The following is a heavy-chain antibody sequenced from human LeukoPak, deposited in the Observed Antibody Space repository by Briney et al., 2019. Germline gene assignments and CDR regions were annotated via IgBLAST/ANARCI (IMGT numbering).Heavy chain of an antibody. CDR3: ARGPRNDP. D-gene: IGHD1-14*01. CDR2: IIPIFGTA. Sequence: SVKVSCKASGGTFSSYAISWVRQAPGQGLEWMGGIIPIFGTANYAQKFQGRVTITTDESTSTAYMELSGLRDTAVYFCARGPRNDPWGQGTLVTVSS. CDR1: GGTFSSYA. V-gene: IGHV1-69*05. J-gene: IGHJ5*02.